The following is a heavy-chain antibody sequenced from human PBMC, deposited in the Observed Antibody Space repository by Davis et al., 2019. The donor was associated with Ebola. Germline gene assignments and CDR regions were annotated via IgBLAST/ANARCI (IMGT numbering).Heavy chain of an antibody. CDR3: AKEDTALNVGGMDV. Sequence: PGGSLRLSCAASGFTFTTYWIHWVRQAPGKGLEWVSSISWNSGSINYADSVKGRFTISRDNAKNSLYLQMNSLRAEDTALYYCAKEDTALNVGGMDVWGQGTTVTVSS. CDR1: GFTFTTYW. J-gene: IGHJ6*02. CDR2: ISWNSGSI. D-gene: IGHD5-18*01. V-gene: IGHV3-9*01.